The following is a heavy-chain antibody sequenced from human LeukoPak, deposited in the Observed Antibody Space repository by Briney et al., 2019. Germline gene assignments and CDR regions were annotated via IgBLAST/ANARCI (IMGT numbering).Heavy chain of an antibody. V-gene: IGHV3-21*01. Sequence: GGSLRLSCAASGFTFSSYSMNWVRQAPGKGLEWVSSISSSSSYIYYADSVKGRFTISRDNAKNSLYLQMNSLRAEDTAVYYCARDPGSGSWAYYMDVWGKGTTVTISS. J-gene: IGHJ6*03. D-gene: IGHD3-10*01. CDR2: ISSSSSYI. CDR1: GFTFSSYS. CDR3: ARDPGSGSWAYYMDV.